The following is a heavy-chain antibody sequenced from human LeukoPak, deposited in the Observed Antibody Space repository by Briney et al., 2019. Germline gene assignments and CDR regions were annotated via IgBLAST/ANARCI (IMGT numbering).Heavy chain of an antibody. CDR2: INAGSGDT. V-gene: IGHV1-2*06. CDR1: GYTFSGYF. D-gene: IGHD1-7*01. CDR3: ARDLSSTPHWELAH. Sequence: ASVKVSCKTSGYTFSGYFVHWVRQAPGQGLEWMGRINAGSGDTEFAQKLQGRVTMTRDTFVSTAYMEVSGLTSDDTAIYYCARDLSSTPHWELAHWGQGTLVTVSS. J-gene: IGHJ4*02.